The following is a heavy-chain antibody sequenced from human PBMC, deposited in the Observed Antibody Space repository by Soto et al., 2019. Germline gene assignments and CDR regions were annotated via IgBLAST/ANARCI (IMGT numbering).Heavy chain of an antibody. CDR2: IHYSGSL. V-gene: IGHV4-39*01. CDR1: GGSINRSAYY. D-gene: IGHD6-6*01. Sequence: QLQLQESGPGLVKPSETLSLNCDVSGGSINRSAYYWGWIRQPPGQGLEWIGSIHYSGSLYYNPSLKSRLIISVDTSKNQFSLSMRSVTAADTAIYYCAKSFAARPSSQTRFFDYWGQGTLVTVSS. CDR3: AKSFAARPSSQTRFFDY. J-gene: IGHJ4*02.